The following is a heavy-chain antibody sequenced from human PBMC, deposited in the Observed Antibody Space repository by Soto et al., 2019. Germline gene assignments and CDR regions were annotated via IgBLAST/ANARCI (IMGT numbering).Heavy chain of an antibody. J-gene: IGHJ4*02. CDR3: ARVSSGYSVAFDY. V-gene: IGHV4-59*01. CDR2: IYYSGST. CDR1: GGSIRSYY. D-gene: IGHD3-22*01. Sequence: SETLSLTCTVSGGSIRSYYWSWIRQPPGKGLEWIGYIYYSGSTNYNPSLKSRVTISVDTSKNQFSLKLSSVTAADTAVYYCARVSSGYSVAFDYWGQGTLVTVSS.